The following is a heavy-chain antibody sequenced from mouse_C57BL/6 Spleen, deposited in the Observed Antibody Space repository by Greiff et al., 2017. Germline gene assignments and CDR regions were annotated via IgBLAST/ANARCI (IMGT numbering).Heavy chain of an antibody. CDR1: GYTFTSYW. Sequence: QVQLQQPGAELVKPGASVKLSCKASGYTFTSYWMHWVKQRPGQGLEWIGMIHPNSGSTNYNEKFKSKATLTVDKSSSTAYMQLSSLTSEDSAVYYCARRDYYSIYGYWGQGTTLSVSS. V-gene: IGHV1-64*01. D-gene: IGHD2-12*01. CDR2: IHPNSGST. CDR3: ARRDYYSIYGY. J-gene: IGHJ2*01.